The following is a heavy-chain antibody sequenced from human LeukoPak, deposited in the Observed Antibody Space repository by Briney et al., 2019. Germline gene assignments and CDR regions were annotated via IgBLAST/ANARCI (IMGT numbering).Heavy chain of an antibody. CDR3: ARTPWIQDAFDI. Sequence: SQTLSLTCAISGDIVSSNSAAWNWIRQSPSRGLEWLGRTYYRSKLYNDYAVSVKIRITINPDTSKNQFSLQLNSVTPEDTAVYYCARTPWIQDAFDIWGQGTMVTVSS. CDR1: GDIVSSNSAA. CDR2: TYYRSKLYN. D-gene: IGHD5-18*01. J-gene: IGHJ3*02. V-gene: IGHV6-1*01.